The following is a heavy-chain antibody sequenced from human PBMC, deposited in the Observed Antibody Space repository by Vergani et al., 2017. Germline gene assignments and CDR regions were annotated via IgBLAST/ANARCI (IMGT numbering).Heavy chain of an antibody. J-gene: IGHJ4*02. CDR2: IWYDGSNK. CDR1: GFTFSSYG. Sequence: QVQLVESGGGLVKPGGSLRLSCAASGFTFSSYGMHWVRQAPGKGLEWVAVIWYDGSNKYYADSVKGRFTISRDNSKNTLYLQMNSLRAEDTAVYYCARTSIRWYFDYWGQGTLVTVSS. V-gene: IGHV3-33*01. D-gene: IGHD4-23*01. CDR3: ARTSIRWYFDY.